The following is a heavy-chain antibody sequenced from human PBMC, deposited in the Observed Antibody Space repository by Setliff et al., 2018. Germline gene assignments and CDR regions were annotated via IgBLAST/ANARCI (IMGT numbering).Heavy chain of an antibody. CDR3: ARGDVYSGSYYHFDY. D-gene: IGHD1-26*01. J-gene: IGHJ4*02. V-gene: IGHV1-8*02. CDR2: MNPNSGNR. Sequence: ASVKVSCKASGYTFTTYDINWVRQAPGQGLEWMGWMNPNSGNRGYAQKFQGRVTMTRNTSISTAYMELSTLRSEDTAIYYCARGDVYSGSYYHFDYWGQGTLVTVSS. CDR1: GYTFTTYD.